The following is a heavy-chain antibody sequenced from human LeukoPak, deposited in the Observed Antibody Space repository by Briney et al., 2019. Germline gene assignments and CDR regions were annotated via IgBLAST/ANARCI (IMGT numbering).Heavy chain of an antibody. Sequence: PPQTLSLTCTVSGGSISSGDYYWSWIRQPPGKGLEWIGYIYYSGSTYYNPSLKSRVTISVDTSKNQFSLKLSSVTAADTAVYYCARVIVVVPAALGFDYWGQGTLVTVSS. J-gene: IGHJ4*02. D-gene: IGHD2-2*01. V-gene: IGHV4-30-4*08. CDR1: GGSISSGDYY. CDR2: IYYSGST. CDR3: ARVIVVVPAALGFDY.